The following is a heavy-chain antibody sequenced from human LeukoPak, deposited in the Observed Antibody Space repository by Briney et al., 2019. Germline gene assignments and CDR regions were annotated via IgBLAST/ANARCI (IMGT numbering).Heavy chain of an antibody. CDR2: IIPIFGTA. Sequence: ASVKVSFKASGGTFSIYAISWVRQAPGQGLEWMGGIIPIFGTANYAQKFQGRVTMTRNTSISTAYMELSSLRSEDTAVYYCARGPLAYDYVWGSYRSAHYNWFDPWGQGTLVTVSS. CDR1: GGTFSIYA. CDR3: ARGPLAYDYVWGSYRSAHYNWFDP. D-gene: IGHD3-16*02. J-gene: IGHJ5*02. V-gene: IGHV1-69*05.